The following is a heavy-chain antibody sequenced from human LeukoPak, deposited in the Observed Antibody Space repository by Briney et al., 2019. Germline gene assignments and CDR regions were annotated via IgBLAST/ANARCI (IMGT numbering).Heavy chain of an antibody. Sequence: GGSLRLSCRASGFLFSDAWMSWFRQAPGKGLEWDGRIKSRTDRGTTDYAASVQGRFTISRDDSKDTLYLQMNGLKTEDTAVYYCSTDRRFLEWHFNWGVFNYWGQGSLVTVSS. CDR2: IKSRTDRGTT. V-gene: IGHV3-15*01. CDR1: GFLFSDAW. J-gene: IGHJ4*02. D-gene: IGHD3-3*01. CDR3: STDRRFLEWHFNWGVFNY.